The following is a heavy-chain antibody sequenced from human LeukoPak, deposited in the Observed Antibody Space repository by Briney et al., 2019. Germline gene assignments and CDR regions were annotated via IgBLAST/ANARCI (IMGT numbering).Heavy chain of an antibody. CDR3: AREGGYSSTFDY. CDR1: GYTFTSYG. V-gene: IGHV1-18*01. Sequence: ASVTVSCKASGYTFTSYGISWVRQAPGQGLEWIGWISAYNGNTNYAQKFQGRVTITADESTSTAYMELSSLRSEDTAVYYCAREGGYSSTFDYWGQGTLVTVSS. J-gene: IGHJ4*02. D-gene: IGHD6-13*01. CDR2: ISAYNGNT.